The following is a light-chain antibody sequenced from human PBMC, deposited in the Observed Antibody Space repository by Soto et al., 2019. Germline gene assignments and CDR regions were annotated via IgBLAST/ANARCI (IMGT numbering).Light chain of an antibody. J-gene: IGLJ2*01. V-gene: IGLV2-14*01. CDR2: DVK. CDR1: SSDVGAYDY. CDR3: SSYTSSSSVI. Sequence: QSALTQPASVSGSTRQSIAISCTGTSSDVGAYDYVSWYQQHPGKAPKLMIYDVKYRPSGVSNRFSGSKSGNTASLTISGLQAEDEADYYCSSYTSSSSVIFGGGTKLTVL.